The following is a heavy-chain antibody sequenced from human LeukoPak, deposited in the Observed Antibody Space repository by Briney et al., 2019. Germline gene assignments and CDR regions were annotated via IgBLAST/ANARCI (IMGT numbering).Heavy chain of an antibody. Sequence: PGGSLRLSCAASGFTFSSYAMSWVRQAPGKGLEWVSAISGSGGSTYYADSVKGRFTISRANSKNTLYLQMNSLRAEDTAVYYCAKGNYYDSSGYGALDIWGQGTMVTVSS. D-gene: IGHD3-22*01. J-gene: IGHJ3*02. V-gene: IGHV3-23*01. CDR1: GFTFSSYA. CDR3: AKGNYYDSSGYGALDI. CDR2: ISGSGGST.